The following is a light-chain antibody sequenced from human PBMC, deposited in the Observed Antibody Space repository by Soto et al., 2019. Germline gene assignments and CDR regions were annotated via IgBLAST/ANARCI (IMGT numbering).Light chain of an antibody. J-gene: IGKJ4*01. CDR1: QSIGRF. Sequence: DIQMTQSPSTLSASVGDRVTITFRASQSIGRFLAWYQQKPGKAPKLLIYDASNLETGVPSRFSGSGSGTDFTFTISSLQPEDIATYYCQQYDNLPLTFGGGTKVDIK. CDR3: QQYDNLPLT. CDR2: DAS. V-gene: IGKV1-33*01.